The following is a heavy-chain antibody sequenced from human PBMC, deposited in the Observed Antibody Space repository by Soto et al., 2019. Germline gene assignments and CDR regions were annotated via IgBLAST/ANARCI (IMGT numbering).Heavy chain of an antibody. D-gene: IGHD2-2*01. J-gene: IGHJ4*02. V-gene: IGHV4-31*03. Sequence: PSETLSLTCTVSGGSISSGGYYWSWIRQHPGKGLEWIGYIYYSGSTYYNPSLKSRVTISVDTSKNQFSLKLSSVTAADTAVYYCARTGLVVVPAAMGLFDYWGQGTLVTVSS. CDR1: GGSISSGGYY. CDR2: IYYSGST. CDR3: ARTGLVVVPAAMGLFDY.